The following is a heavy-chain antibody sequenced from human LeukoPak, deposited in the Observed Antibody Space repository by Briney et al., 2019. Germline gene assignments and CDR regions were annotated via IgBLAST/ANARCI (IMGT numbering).Heavy chain of an antibody. Sequence: GGSLTLSCAASGFTFSRYWMSWVRQAPGKGREGVVNIKQDGSEKYYVDSVKGRFTISRDNSKSSLYLQMNSLRAEDTAVYYCARIGAAGVDSWGLGTLVTVSS. CDR2: IKQDGSEK. V-gene: IGHV3-7*03. CDR1: GFTFSRYW. D-gene: IGHD6-13*01. J-gene: IGHJ5*01. CDR3: ARIGAAGVDS.